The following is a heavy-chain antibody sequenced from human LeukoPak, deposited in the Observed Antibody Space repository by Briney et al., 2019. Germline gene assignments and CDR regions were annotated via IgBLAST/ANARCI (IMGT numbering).Heavy chain of an antibody. J-gene: IGHJ4*02. D-gene: IGHD1-26*01. V-gene: IGHV3-30-3*01. CDR1: GFTFNNYD. Sequence: PGGSLRLSCAASGFTFNNYDMHWVRQAPGKGLEWVAVTSDDGNNKDYADSVKGRFIISRDNSKNTLYLQMNSLRTEDTAVYYCARDRGVGAPYYFDYWGQGTLVTVSS. CDR3: ARDRGVGAPYYFDY. CDR2: TSDDGNNK.